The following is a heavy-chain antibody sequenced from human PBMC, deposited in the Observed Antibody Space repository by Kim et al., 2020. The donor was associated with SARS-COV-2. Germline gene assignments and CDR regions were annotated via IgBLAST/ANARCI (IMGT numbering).Heavy chain of an antibody. CDR1: GGSISSSSYY. CDR2: IYYSGST. D-gene: IGHD5-18*01. CDR3: ARVDTAMVTYFDY. Sequence: SETPSLTCTVSGGSISSSSYYWGWIRQPPGKGLEWIGSIYYSGSTYYNPSLKSRVTISVDTSKNQFSLKLSSVTAADTAVYYCARVDTAMVTYFDYWGQGTLVTVSS. V-gene: IGHV4-39*07. J-gene: IGHJ4*02.